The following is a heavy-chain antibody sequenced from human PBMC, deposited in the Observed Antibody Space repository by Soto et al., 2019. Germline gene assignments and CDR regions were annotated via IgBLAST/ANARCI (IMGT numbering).Heavy chain of an antibody. D-gene: IGHD1-7*01. CDR3: AGVLELHYSCGMDV. V-gene: IGHV1-69*12. J-gene: IGHJ6*02. CDR1: GGTFSSYA. CDR2: IIPIFGRA. Sequence: QVQLVQSGAEVKKPRSSVKVYCQASGGTFSSYAISWVRQAPGQGLEWMGGIIPIFGRATYAQKFQGRVTITADESTSTADMELSSLRSEDTAVYYCAGVLELHYSCGMDVWGQGTTVTVSS.